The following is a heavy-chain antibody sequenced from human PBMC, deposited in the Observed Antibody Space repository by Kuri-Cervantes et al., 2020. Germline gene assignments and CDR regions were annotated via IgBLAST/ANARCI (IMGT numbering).Heavy chain of an antibody. J-gene: IGHJ3*02. D-gene: IGHD4-17*01. CDR1: GGSISSYY. Sequence: SETLSLTCTVSGGSISSYYWSWIRQPPGKGLECIGYIYYSGSTNYNPSLKSRVTISVDTSKNQFSLKLSSVTAADTAVYYCAREKTYGDYPLGAFDIWGQGTMVTVSS. V-gene: IGHV4-59*01. CDR2: IYYSGST. CDR3: AREKTYGDYPLGAFDI.